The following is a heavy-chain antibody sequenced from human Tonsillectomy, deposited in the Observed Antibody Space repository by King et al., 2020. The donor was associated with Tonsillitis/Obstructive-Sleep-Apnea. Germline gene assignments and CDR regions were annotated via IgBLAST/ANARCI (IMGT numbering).Heavy chain of an antibody. D-gene: IGHD3-22*01. V-gene: IGHV5-10-1*03. CDR2: SDPSDSYT. J-gene: IGHJ3*02. Sequence: QLVQSGAEGKKPGESLRISCKGSGYSFTSYWISWVRQRPGKGLEWMGSSDPSDSYTNYSPSFHGHVTISADKSIITAYLQWSSLKASDTAMYYCARHSEYYYGSSDYLHAFDIWGQGTMVTVSS. CDR3: ARHSEYYYGSSDYLHAFDI. CDR1: GYSFTSYW.